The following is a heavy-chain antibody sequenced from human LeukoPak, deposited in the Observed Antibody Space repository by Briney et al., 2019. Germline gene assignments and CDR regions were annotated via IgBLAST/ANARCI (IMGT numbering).Heavy chain of an antibody. CDR2: ISGSGGST. J-gene: IGHJ4*02. V-gene: IGHV3-23*01. D-gene: IGHD2-2*01. CDR1: GFTFSSYA. Sequence: SGGSLRLSCAASGFTFSSYAMSWVRQAPGKGLEWVSAISGSGGSTYYADSVKGRFTISRDNSKNTLYLQMNSLRAEDTAVYYCAKDRLGAVVPVHFDYWGQGTLVTVSS. CDR3: AKDRLGAVVPVHFDY.